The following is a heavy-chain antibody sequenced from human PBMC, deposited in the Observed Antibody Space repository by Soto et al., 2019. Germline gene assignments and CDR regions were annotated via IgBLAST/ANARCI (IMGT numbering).Heavy chain of an antibody. Sequence: EVQLVESGGGLVQPGGSLRLSCAASGFTFSRYWIHWVRQAPGKVPVWVSRINEDGSTKNVVDSVKGRFTISRDNAKNTLYLQMTSLRGEDTAVYYCARDAGYGFDVWGQGTVVTFSS. CDR2: INEDGSTK. J-gene: IGHJ3*01. CDR3: ARDAGYGFDV. V-gene: IGHV3-74*01. CDR1: GFTFSRYW. D-gene: IGHD5-18*01.